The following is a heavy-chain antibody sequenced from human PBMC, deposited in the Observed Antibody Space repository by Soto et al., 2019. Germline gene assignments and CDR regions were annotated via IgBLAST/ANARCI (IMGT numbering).Heavy chain of an antibody. J-gene: IGHJ6*02. V-gene: IGHV4-30-4*01. Sequence: PSETLSLTCTVSGGSISSGDYYWSWIRQPPGKGLEWIGYIYYSGSTYYNPSLKSRVTISVDTSKNQFSLKLSSVTAADTAVYYCARAGEETVYYYYGMDVWGQGTTVTVSS. CDR2: IYYSGST. CDR3: ARAGEETVYYYYGMDV. D-gene: IGHD3-10*01. CDR1: GGSISSGDYY.